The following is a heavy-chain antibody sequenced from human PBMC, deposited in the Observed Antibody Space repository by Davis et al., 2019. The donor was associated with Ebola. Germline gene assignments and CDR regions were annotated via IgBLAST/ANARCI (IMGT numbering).Heavy chain of an antibody. J-gene: IGHJ6*02. V-gene: IGHV4-4*07. CDR1: DSSINNYF. CDR3: ARDHGDLDV. Sequence: PSETLSLTCTISDSSINNYFWSWIRQPAGKGLEWIGRIYTSGSTTYNPALKNRVTMSVDASKNRFSLNLTSVTAADTAVYYCARDHGDLDVWGQGTTVTVSS. CDR2: IYTSGST. D-gene: IGHD3-3*01.